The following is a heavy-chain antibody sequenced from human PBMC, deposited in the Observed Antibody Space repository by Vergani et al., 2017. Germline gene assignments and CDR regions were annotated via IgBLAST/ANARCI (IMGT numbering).Heavy chain of an antibody. V-gene: IGHV2-70*01. CDR3: ARIFGDTAMVDY. J-gene: IGHJ4*02. D-gene: IGHD5-18*01. CDR1: GGSFSGYY. CDR2: IDWDDDK. Sequence: LLKPSETLSLTCAVYGGSFSGYYWSWIRQPPGKALEWLALIDWDDDKYYSTSLKTRLTISKDTSRNQVVLTMTNMDPVDTATYYCARIFGDTAMVDYWGQGTLVTVSS.